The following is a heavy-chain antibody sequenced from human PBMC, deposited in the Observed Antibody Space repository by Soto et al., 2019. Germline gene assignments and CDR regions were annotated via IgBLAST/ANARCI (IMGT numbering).Heavy chain of an antibody. Sequence: PSETLSLTCAVSGYSISSGYYWGWIRQPPGKGLEWIGSIYHSGSTYYNPSLKSRVTISVDTSKNQFSLKLSSVTAADTAVYYCARGQSSPWRIWNYGMDVWGQGTTVTVSS. J-gene: IGHJ6*02. CDR2: IYHSGST. V-gene: IGHV4-38-2*01. D-gene: IGHD3-3*01. CDR3: ARGQSSPWRIWNYGMDV. CDR1: GYSISSGYY.